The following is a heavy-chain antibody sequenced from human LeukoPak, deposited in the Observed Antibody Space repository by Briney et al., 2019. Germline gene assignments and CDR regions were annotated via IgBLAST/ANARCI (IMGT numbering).Heavy chain of an antibody. CDR3: ARAYRYNYFDY. CDR1: GFTFSSYA. CDR2: ISSNGGST. D-gene: IGHD5-24*01. V-gene: IGHV3-64*01. J-gene: IGHJ4*02. Sequence: GGSLRLSCAASGFTFSSYAMHWVRQAPGKGLEYVSAISSNGGSTYYANSVKGRFTISGDNSKNTLYLQMGSLRAEDMAVYYCARAYRYNYFDYWGQGTLVTVSS.